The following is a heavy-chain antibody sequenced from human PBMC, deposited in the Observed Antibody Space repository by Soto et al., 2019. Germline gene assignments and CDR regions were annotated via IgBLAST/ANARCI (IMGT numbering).Heavy chain of an antibody. Sequence: SETLSLTCAVYGGSFSGYYWSWIRQPPGKGLEWIGEINHSGSTNYNPSLKSRVTISVDTSKNQFSLKLSSVTAADTAVYYCARGQADYDFWSGYYTHALNFDYWGQGTLVTVSS. D-gene: IGHD3-3*01. CDR3: ARGQADYDFWSGYYTHALNFDY. CDR2: INHSGST. CDR1: GGSFSGYY. V-gene: IGHV4-34*01. J-gene: IGHJ4*02.